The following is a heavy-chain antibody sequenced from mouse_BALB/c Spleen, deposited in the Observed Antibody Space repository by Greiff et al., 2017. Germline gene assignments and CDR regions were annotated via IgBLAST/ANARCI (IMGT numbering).Heavy chain of an antibody. CDR3: TRDQRVDYDYFDY. CDR2: ISSGGSYT. Sequence: EVQRVESGGGLVKPGGSLKLSCAASGFTFSSYTMSWVRQTPEKRLEWVATISSGGSYTYYPDSVKGRFTISRDNAKNTLYLQMSSLKSEDTAMYYCTRDQRVDYDYFDYWGQGTTLTVSS. CDR1: GFTFSSYT. D-gene: IGHD2-4*01. J-gene: IGHJ2*01. V-gene: IGHV5-6-4*01.